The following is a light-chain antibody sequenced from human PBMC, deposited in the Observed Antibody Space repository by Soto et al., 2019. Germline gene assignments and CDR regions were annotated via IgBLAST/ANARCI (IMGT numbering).Light chain of an antibody. V-gene: IGKV3-15*01. J-gene: IGKJ4*01. Sequence: EIVLTQSPATLSLSPGERATLSCRASQSVSSYLAWYQQKPGQAPRLLIYGASTRATGIPARFSGSGSGTEFTLTISSLQSEDFAVYYCQQYNNWPPGITFGGGTKVDIK. CDR1: QSVSSY. CDR3: QQYNNWPPGIT. CDR2: GAS.